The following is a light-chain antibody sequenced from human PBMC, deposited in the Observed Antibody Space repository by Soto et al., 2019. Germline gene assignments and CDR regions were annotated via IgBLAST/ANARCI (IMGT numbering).Light chain of an antibody. CDR3: SSYTSGSTLLV. CDR2: EVT. V-gene: IGLV2-14*01. CDR1: SSDGGGYNY. J-gene: IGLJ2*01. Sequence: QSALTQPASVSGSPGQSITISCTGSSSDGGGYNYVSWYQQHPGKAPKLMIYEVTNRPSGVSNRFSGSKSGNTASLTISGLKAEDEADYYCSSYTSGSTLLVFGGGTKVTVL.